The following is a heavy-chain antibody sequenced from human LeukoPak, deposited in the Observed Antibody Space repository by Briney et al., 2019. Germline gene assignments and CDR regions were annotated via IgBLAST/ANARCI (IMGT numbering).Heavy chain of an antibody. D-gene: IGHD6-6*01. J-gene: IGHJ4*02. V-gene: IGHV5-51*01. CDR3: ARQDPGARYYFDF. CDR1: GYSFTTYW. Sequence: GESLQISCKTSGYSFTTYWIAGVRQLPGQGLEWMGIIYPSNSDTRYSPSFEGQVTISADKSIGTAYLQWSSLKASDTAVYYCARQDPGARYYFDFWGQGTLVTVSS. CDR2: IYPSNSDT.